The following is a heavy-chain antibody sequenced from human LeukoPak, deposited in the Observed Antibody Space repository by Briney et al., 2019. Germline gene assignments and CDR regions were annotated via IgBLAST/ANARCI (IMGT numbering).Heavy chain of an antibody. V-gene: IGHV1-18*01. CDR1: GYTFTSYG. D-gene: IGHD1-26*01. CDR3: ARVRAYSGSAPYFNY. Sequence: ASVKVSCKASGYTFTSYGISWVRQAPGQGLEWMGWISAYNGNTNYAQKLQGRVTMTTDTSTSTAYMELRSLRSDDTAVYYCARVRAYSGSAPYFNYWGQGTLVTVSS. J-gene: IGHJ4*02. CDR2: ISAYNGNT.